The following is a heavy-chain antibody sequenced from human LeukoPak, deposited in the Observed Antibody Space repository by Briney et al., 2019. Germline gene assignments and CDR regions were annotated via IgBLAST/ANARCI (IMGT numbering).Heavy chain of an antibody. CDR2: IIPIFGTA. J-gene: IGHJ5*02. CDR1: GGTFSSYA. V-gene: IGHV1-69*05. D-gene: IGHD2-15*01. Sequence: SVKVSCKASGGTFSSYAISWVRQAPGQGLEWMGGIIPIFGTASYAQKFQGRVTITTDESTSTAYMELSSLRSEDTAVYYCASEVRYCSGGSCLFDPWGQGTLVTVSS. CDR3: ASEVRYCSGGSCLFDP.